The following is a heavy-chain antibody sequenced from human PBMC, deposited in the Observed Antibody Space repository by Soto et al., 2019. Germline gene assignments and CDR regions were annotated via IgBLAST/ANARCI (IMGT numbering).Heavy chain of an antibody. CDR2: ISFSGTT. V-gene: IGHV3-11*01. CDR3: ARRDSGSYAFDY. Sequence: QVQLVESGGGLVKPGGSLRLSCAASGFTFSEYYMSWIRQAPGKGLECISFISFSGTTYHVDSVKGRFAISRDNAKQSLFLQMNSLRAEDTAVYYCARRDSGSYAFDYWGQGTLVTVSS. D-gene: IGHD2-15*01. J-gene: IGHJ4*02. CDR1: GFTFSEYY.